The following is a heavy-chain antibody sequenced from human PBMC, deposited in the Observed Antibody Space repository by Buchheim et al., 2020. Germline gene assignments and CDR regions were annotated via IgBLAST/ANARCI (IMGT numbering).Heavy chain of an antibody. J-gene: IGHJ6*02. D-gene: IGHD3-10*01. Sequence: EVQLVESGGGLVQPGGSLRLSCAASGFTVSSNYMSWVRQAPGKGLEWVSVIYSGGSTYYADSVKDRFTISRDNSKNTMYRQMNSLRAEDTAVYYCAREEVGSGSYGMDVWGQGTT. CDR1: GFTVSSNY. CDR2: IYSGGST. CDR3: AREEVGSGSYGMDV. V-gene: IGHV3-66*01.